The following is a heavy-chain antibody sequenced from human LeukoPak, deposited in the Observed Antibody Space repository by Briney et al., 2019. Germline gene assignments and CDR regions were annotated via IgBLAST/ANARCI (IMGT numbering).Heavy chain of an antibody. CDR1: GGSISSGGYY. J-gene: IGHJ6*02. D-gene: IGHD1/OR15-1a*01. CDR2: IYYSGST. CDR3: ANKPCKGCGMDV. Sequence: PSETLSLTCTVSGGSISSGGYYWSWIRQHPGKGLEWIGYIYYSGSTYYNPSLKSRVTISVDTPKNQFSLKLSSVTAADTAVYYCANKPCKGCGMDVWGQGTTVTVSS. V-gene: IGHV4-31*03.